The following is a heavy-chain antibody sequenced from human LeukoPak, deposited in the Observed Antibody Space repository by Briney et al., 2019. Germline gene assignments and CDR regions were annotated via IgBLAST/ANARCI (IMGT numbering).Heavy chain of an antibody. CDR2: IYYSGST. CDR3: ATANTYYYDSSGYYNWFDP. J-gene: IGHJ5*02. D-gene: IGHD3-22*01. V-gene: IGHV4-39*01. CDR1: GGSISSSSYY. Sequence: PSETLSLTCTVSGGSISSSSYYWGWIRQPPGKGLEWIGSIYYSGSTYYNPSLKSRVTISVDTSKNQFSLKLSSVTAADTAVYYCATANTYYYDSSGYYNWFDPWGQGTLVTVSS.